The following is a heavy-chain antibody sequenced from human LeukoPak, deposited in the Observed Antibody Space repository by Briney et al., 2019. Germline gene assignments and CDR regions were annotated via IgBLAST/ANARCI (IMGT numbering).Heavy chain of an antibody. V-gene: IGHV4-30-2*01. Sequence: PSQTLSLTCAVSGGSISSGGYSWIWIRQPPGKGLEWIGYIYHSGSTYYNPSLKSRVTISVDRSKNQFSLKPSSVTAADTVVYYCARDRYGMDVWGQGTTVTVSS. CDR1: GGSISSGGYS. CDR3: ARDRYGMDV. CDR2: IYHSGST. J-gene: IGHJ6*02.